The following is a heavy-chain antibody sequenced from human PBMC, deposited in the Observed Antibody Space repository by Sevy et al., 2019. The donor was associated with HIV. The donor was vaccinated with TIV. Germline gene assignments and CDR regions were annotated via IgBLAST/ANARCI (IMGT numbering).Heavy chain of an antibody. Sequence: ASVKVSCKVSGYTLTQLSMHWVRQAPGKGLEWMGSFDPEDGETPYAQKFQGRVTMTEDTSTNTAYMELSSLRSEDTAVYYCATTKDYYDSSGSPFDYWGQGTLVTVSS. CDR1: GYTLTQLS. J-gene: IGHJ4*02. CDR3: ATTKDYYDSSGSPFDY. V-gene: IGHV1-24*01. CDR2: FDPEDGET. D-gene: IGHD3-22*01.